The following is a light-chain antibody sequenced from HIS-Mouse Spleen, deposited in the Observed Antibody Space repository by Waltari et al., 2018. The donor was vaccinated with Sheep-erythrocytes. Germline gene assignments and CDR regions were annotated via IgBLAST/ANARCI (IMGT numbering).Light chain of an antibody. V-gene: IGKV3-11*01. Sequence: EIVLTQSPATLSLSPGERANLSCRASQSVSSYLAWYQQKPGQAPRLLIYDASNRATGIPARFSGSGSGTDFTLTISSLEPEDFAVYYCQQRSNWPLTFGGGTKGEIK. CDR1: QSVSSY. CDR3: QQRSNWPLT. CDR2: DAS. J-gene: IGKJ4*01.